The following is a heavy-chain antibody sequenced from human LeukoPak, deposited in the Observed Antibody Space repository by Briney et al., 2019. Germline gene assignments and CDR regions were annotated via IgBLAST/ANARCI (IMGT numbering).Heavy chain of an antibody. V-gene: IGHV1-69*04. D-gene: IGHD3-22*01. CDR1: GGTFSSYA. CDR3: ARSSSVVVIPDY. CDR2: IIPILGIA. Sequence: SVKVSCKASGGTFSSYAISWVRQAPGQGFEWMGRIIPILGIANYAQKFQGRVTITADKSTSTAYMELSSLRSEDTAVYYCARSSSVVVIPDYWGQGTLVTVSS. J-gene: IGHJ4*02.